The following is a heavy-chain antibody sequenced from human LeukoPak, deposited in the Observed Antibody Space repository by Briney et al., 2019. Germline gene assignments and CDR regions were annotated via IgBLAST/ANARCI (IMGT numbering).Heavy chain of an antibody. Sequence: SETLSLTCTVSGGSISSYYWSWIRQPPGKGLEWIGYIYYSGSTNYNPSLKSRVTISVDTSKNQFSLKLSSVTAAATAVYYCARDRRRVYSGYDSLDAFDIWGQGTMVTVSS. CDR3: ARDRRRVYSGYDSLDAFDI. CDR2: IYYSGST. CDR1: GGSISSYY. J-gene: IGHJ3*02. V-gene: IGHV4-59*01. D-gene: IGHD5-12*01.